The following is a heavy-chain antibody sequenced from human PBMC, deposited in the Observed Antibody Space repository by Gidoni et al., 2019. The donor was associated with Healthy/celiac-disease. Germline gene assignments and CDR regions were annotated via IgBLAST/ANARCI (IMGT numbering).Heavy chain of an antibody. CDR1: GFPFRSYS. J-gene: IGHJ4*02. Sequence: EVQLVESGGGLVKPGGSLGLSCSSSGFPFRSYSMNWVRQAPGKGLEWVSSISSSSSYIYYADSVKGRFTISRDNAKNSLYLQMNSLRAEDTAVYYCATSLSSWSTVTPMVWGQGTLVTVSS. CDR3: ATSLSSWSTVTPMV. CDR2: ISSSSSYI. D-gene: IGHD6-13*01. V-gene: IGHV3-21*01.